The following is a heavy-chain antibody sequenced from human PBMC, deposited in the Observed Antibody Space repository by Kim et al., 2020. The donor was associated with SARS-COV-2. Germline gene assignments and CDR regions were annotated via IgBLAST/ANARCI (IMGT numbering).Heavy chain of an antibody. CDR2: IHHSGSN. D-gene: IGHD6-13*01. CDR1: GGSISSSNW. V-gene: IGHV4-4*02. J-gene: IGHJ4*02. CDR3: ARAAAAGTAGFDY. Sequence: SETLSLTCAVSGGSISSSNWWSWVRQPPGKRQGLIGVIHHSGSNYYNPSLKRRVTISVDKTKNQYSLKLSSVTAADTAVYYCARAAAAGTAGFDYWGQGTLFTVSS.